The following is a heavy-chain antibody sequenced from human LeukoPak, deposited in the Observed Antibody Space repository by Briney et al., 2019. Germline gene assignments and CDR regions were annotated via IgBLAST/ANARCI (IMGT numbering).Heavy chain of an antibody. V-gene: IGHV3-21*01. D-gene: IGHD3-10*01. Sequence: GGSLRLSCAPSGFTFSSYSMNWVRQAPGKGLEWVSSISSSSSYIYYADSVKGRFTISRDNAKNSLYLQMNSLRAEDTAVYYCARDRVEYYFDYWGQGTLVTVSS. CDR2: ISSSSSYI. CDR1: GFTFSSYS. CDR3: ARDRVEYYFDY. J-gene: IGHJ4*02.